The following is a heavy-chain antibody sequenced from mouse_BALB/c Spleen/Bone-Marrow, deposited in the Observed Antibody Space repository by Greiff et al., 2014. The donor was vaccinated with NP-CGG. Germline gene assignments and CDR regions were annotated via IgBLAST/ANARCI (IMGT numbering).Heavy chain of an antibody. Sequence: VQLVESGPELVKPGASARISCKASGYTFTSYYIHWVKQRPGQGLEWIGWIYPGNVNTKYNEKFKGKATLTADKSSSTAYMQLSSLTSEDSAVYFCARLGRDYAMDYWGQGTSVTVSS. D-gene: IGHD4-1*01. CDR2: IYPGNVNT. V-gene: IGHV1S56*01. CDR3: ARLGRDYAMDY. CDR1: GYTFTSYY. J-gene: IGHJ4*01.